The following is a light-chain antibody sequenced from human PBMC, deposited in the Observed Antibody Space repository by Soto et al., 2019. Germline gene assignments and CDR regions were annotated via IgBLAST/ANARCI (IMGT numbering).Light chain of an antibody. J-gene: IGLJ2*01. CDR1: SSDVGGYNY. CDR3: SSYTSSSTLV. V-gene: IGLV2-14*01. CDR2: DVS. Sequence: QSVLTQPASVSGSPGQSITISCTGPSSDVGGYNYVSWYQQHPGKAPKLMIYDVSNRPSGVSNRFSGSKSGNTASLTISGLQAEDEADYYCSSYTSSSTLVFGGGIKVTVL.